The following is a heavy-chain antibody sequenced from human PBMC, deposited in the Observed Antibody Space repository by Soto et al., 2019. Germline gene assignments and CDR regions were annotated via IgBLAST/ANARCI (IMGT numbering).Heavy chain of an antibody. Sequence: ASVKVSCKASGYIFTGYYIHWVRQAPGQGLEWMGWISAYNGNTNYAQKLQGRVTMTTDTTTSTAYMELRSLRSDDTAVYYCARGSSSSGGLFDPWGQGTLVTVSS. CDR1: GYIFTGYY. CDR3: ARGSSSSGGLFDP. J-gene: IGHJ5*02. D-gene: IGHD6-6*01. V-gene: IGHV1-18*04. CDR2: ISAYNGNT.